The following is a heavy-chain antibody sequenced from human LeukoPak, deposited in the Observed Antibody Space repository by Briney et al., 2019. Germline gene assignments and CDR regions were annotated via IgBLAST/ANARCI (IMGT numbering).Heavy chain of an antibody. D-gene: IGHD3-10*01. CDR1: GGTFSSYA. J-gene: IGHJ4*02. CDR2: IIPILGIA. CDR3: ARHRAGGVDYYGSVDFDY. V-gene: IGHV1-69*04. Sequence: GSSVKVSCKASGGTFSSYAISWVRQAPGQGLEWMGRIIPILGIANYAQKFQGRVTITADKSTSTAYMELSSLRSEDTAVYYCARHRAGGVDYYGSVDFDYWGQGTLVTVSS.